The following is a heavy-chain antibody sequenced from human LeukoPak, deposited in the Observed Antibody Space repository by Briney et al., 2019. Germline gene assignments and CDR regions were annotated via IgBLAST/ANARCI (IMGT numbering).Heavy chain of an antibody. CDR1: GFTFSSYE. CDR3: AGAQITIFGVEHYFDY. CDR2: ISSSGSTI. D-gene: IGHD3-3*01. J-gene: IGHJ4*02. V-gene: IGHV3-48*03. Sequence: GGSLRLSCAASGFTFSSYEMNWVRQAPGKGLEWVSYISSSGSTIYYADSVKGRFTISRDNAKNSLYLQMNSLRAEDTAVYYCAGAQITIFGVEHYFDYWGQGTLVTVSS.